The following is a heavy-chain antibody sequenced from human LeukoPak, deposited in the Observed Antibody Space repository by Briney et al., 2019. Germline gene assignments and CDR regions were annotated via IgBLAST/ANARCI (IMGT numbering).Heavy chain of an antibody. Sequence: SARLSLAWTVSGRSISRSCYYSARIREPPWKGLDWIGSISSSGSTYYNPSLKTRVTISVDTSKNQFSLRLSSVTAADTAVYYCARQYIVATIIDYWGQGTLVTVSS. J-gene: IGHJ4*02. CDR1: GRSISRSCYY. V-gene: IGHV4-39*01. CDR3: ARQYIVATIIDY. D-gene: IGHD5-12*01. CDR2: ISSSGST.